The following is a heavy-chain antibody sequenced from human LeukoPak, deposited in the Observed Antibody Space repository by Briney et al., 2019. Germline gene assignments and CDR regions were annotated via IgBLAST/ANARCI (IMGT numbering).Heavy chain of an antibody. D-gene: IGHD2-15*01. Sequence: ASEKVSCKASGYTFTGYYMHWVRQAPGQGLEWMGIINPSGGSTSYAQKFQGRVTMTRDMSTSTVYMELSSLRSGDTAVYYCARVDRGWSYDYWGQGTLVTVSS. CDR2: INPSGGST. CDR1: GYTFTGYY. J-gene: IGHJ4*02. CDR3: ARVDRGWSYDY. V-gene: IGHV1-46*01.